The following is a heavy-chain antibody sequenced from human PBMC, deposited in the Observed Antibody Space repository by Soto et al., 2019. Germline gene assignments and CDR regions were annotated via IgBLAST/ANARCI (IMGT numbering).Heavy chain of an antibody. CDR2: ISGSGGST. D-gene: IGHD3-10*01. J-gene: IGHJ4*02. CDR3: AKAGGTFMVRGVIIFDY. Sequence: GGSLRLSCAASGFTFSSYAMSWVRQAPGKGLEWVSAISGSGGSTYYADSVKSRFTISRDNSKNTLYLQMNSLRAEDTAVYYCAKAGGTFMVRGVIIFDYWGQGTLVTVSS. CDR1: GFTFSSYA. V-gene: IGHV3-23*01.